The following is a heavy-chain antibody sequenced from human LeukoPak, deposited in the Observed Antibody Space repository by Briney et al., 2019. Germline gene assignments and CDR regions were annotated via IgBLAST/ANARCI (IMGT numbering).Heavy chain of an antibody. CDR1: GGTFSSYA. V-gene: IGHV1-69*06. D-gene: IGHD6-13*01. Sequence: SVTVSCKASGGTFSSYAISWVRQAPGQGLEWMGGIIPIFGTANYAQKFQGRVTITADKSTSTAYMQLSSLRSEDTAVYYCARVSYRSSWNTADYYYMGVWGKGTTVTIPS. CDR2: IIPIFGTA. CDR3: ARVSYRSSWNTADYYYMGV. J-gene: IGHJ6*03.